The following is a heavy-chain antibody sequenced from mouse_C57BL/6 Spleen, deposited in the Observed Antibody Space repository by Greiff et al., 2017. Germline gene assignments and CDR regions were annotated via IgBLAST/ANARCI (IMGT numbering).Heavy chain of an antibody. CDR3: AREGYYYGSSPDY. Sequence: EVQLVESGPGLVKPSQSLSLTCSVTGYSITSGYYWNWIRQFPGNKLEWMGYISYDGSNNYNPSLKNRISITRDTSKNQFFLKLNSVTTEDTATYYCAREGYYYGSSPDYWGQGTTLTVSS. J-gene: IGHJ2*01. CDR2: ISYDGSN. V-gene: IGHV3-6*01. CDR1: GYSITSGYY. D-gene: IGHD1-1*01.